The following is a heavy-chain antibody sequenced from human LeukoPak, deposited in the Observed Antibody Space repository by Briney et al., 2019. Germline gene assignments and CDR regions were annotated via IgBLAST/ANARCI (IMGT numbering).Heavy chain of an antibody. Sequence: PSETLSLTCTVSGGSISSYYWSWIRQPPGKGLEWIGYIYYSGSTNYNPSLKSRVTISVDTSKNQFSLKLSSVTAADTAVYYCARTSSSWSLAEYFQHWARAPWSPSPQ. CDR3: ARTSSSWSLAEYFQH. V-gene: IGHV4-59*08. CDR1: GGSISSYY. D-gene: IGHD6-13*01. CDR2: IYYSGST. J-gene: IGHJ1*01.